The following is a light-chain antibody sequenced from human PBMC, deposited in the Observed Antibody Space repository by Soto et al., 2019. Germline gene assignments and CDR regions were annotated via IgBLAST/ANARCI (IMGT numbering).Light chain of an antibody. CDR1: QSVSSS. Sequence: EIVLTQSPGTLSLSPGERATLSCRASQSVSSSLAWYQQKPGQAPRLLIYDASKRATGIPARFTGSGSGTDFTLTISSLEPEDFAVYYCQQRGNWPRTFGQGTKVEIK. J-gene: IGKJ1*01. V-gene: IGKV3-11*01. CDR3: QQRGNWPRT. CDR2: DAS.